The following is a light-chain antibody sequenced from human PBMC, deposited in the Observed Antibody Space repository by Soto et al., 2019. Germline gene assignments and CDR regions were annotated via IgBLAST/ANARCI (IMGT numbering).Light chain of an antibody. CDR2: DAS. Sequence: DIQMTQSRSTLSACVGDIVAITFRASHSISSWLAWYQQKPGKAPKLLIYDASSLQSGVPSRFSGSGSGADFTFTISSLEPEDFATYYCQQAYINPRTFGQGTKVDI. J-gene: IGKJ1*01. CDR1: HSISSW. V-gene: IGKV1-5*01. CDR3: QQAYINPRT.